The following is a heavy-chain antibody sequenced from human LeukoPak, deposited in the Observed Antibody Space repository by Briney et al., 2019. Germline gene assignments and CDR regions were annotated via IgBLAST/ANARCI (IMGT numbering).Heavy chain of an antibody. V-gene: IGHV4-59*12. CDR2: IYYSGSS. CDR3: ARPIRPGNWFDP. J-gene: IGHJ5*02. Sequence: SETLSLTCTVSGGSISNYYWSWIRQPPGKGLEWIGYIYYSGSSNYSPSLKSRVTISVDTSKNQFSLKLSSVTAADTAVYYCARPIRPGNWFDPWGQGTLVTVSS. CDR1: GGSISNYY.